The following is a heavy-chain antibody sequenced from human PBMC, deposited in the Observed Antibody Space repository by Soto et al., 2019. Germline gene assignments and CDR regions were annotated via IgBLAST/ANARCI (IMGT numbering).Heavy chain of an antibody. CDR1: GYTFNTYG. J-gene: IGHJ4*02. V-gene: IGHV1-18*01. Sequence: WASVKVSCKASGYTFNTYGVNWVRQAPGQGLEWMGWINTDSGNPSYAQKFQGRVSMTRDTSSGTAYMEMRSLTSDDTAVYYCTRKKCTGDCYLFDYWGQGTLVTVSS. CDR2: INTDSGNP. CDR3: TRKKCTGDCYLFDY. D-gene: IGHD2-21*02.